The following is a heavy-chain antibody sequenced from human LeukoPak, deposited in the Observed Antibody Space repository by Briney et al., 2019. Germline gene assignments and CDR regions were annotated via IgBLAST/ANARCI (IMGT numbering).Heavy chain of an antibody. CDR1: GFTVSSNY. D-gene: IGHD3-22*01. CDR2: IYSGGST. J-gene: IGHJ3*02. V-gene: IGHV3-53*01. CDR3: AAKYYYDSSGHHDAFDI. Sequence: GGSLRLSCAASGFTVSSNYMSWVRQAPGKGLEWVSVIYSGGSTYYADSVKGRFTISRDDSKNTLYLQMNSLRAEDTAVYYCAAKYYYDSSGHHDAFDIWGQGTMVTVSS.